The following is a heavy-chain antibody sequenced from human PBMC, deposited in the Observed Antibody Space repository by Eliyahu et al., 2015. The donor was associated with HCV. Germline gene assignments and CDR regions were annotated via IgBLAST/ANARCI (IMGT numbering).Heavy chain of an antibody. J-gene: IGHJ6*02. CDR3: AKDLKYYYDSSGYQYGMDV. CDR2: ISWNSGSI. Sequence: EVQLVESGGGLVQPGRSLRLSCAASGFTFDDYAXHWVRQAPGKGLEWVSGISWNSGSIGYADSVKGRFTISRDNAKNSLYLQMNSLRAEDTALYYCAKDLKYYYDSSGYQYGMDVWGQGTTVTVSS. D-gene: IGHD3-22*01. CDR1: GFTFDDYA. V-gene: IGHV3-9*01.